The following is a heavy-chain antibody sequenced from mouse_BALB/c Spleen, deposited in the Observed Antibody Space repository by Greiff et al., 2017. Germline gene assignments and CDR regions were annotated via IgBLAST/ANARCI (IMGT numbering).Heavy chain of an antibody. Sequence: VHVKQSGPELVKPGASVKISCKASGYTFTDYNMHWVKQSHGKSLEWIGYIYPYNGGTGYNQKFKSKATLTVDNSSSTAYMELRSLTSEDSAVYYCARIIYDGYHWYFDVWGAGTTVTVSS. D-gene: IGHD2-3*01. CDR3: ARIIYDGYHWYFDV. CDR2: IYPYNGGT. CDR1: GYTFTDYN. V-gene: IGHV1S29*02. J-gene: IGHJ1*01.